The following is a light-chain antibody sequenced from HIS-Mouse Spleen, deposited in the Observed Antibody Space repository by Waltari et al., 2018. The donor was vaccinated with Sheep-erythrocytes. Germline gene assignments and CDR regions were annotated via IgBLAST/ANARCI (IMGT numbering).Light chain of an antibody. V-gene: IGKV4-1*01. J-gene: IGKJ4*01. CDR2: WAS. CDR1: QSVLYSSNNKNY. CDR3: QQYYSTPLT. Sequence: GSLAVSLGERATINCKSSQSVLYSSNNKNYLAWYQQKPGQPPKLLIYWASTRESGVPDRFSGSGSGTDFTLTISSLQAEDVAVYYCQQYYSTPLTFGGGTKVEIK.